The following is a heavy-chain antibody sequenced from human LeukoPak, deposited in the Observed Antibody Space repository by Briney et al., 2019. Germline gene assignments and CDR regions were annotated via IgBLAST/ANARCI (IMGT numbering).Heavy chain of an antibody. V-gene: IGHV1-69*13. J-gene: IGHJ4*02. CDR2: IIPIFGTA. D-gene: IGHD4-17*01. Sequence: ASVKVSCKASGGTFSSYAISWVRQAPGQGLEWMGGIIPIFGTANYAQKFQGRVTITADESTSTAYMELSSLRSEDTAVYYCSQSVGYGGYDFDYFDYWGQGTLVTVSS. CDR1: GGTFSSYA. CDR3: SQSVGYGGYDFDYFDY.